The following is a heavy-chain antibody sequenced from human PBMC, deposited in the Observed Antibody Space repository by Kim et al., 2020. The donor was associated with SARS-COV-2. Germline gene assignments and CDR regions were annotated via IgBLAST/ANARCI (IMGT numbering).Heavy chain of an antibody. D-gene: IGHD3-22*01. V-gene: IGHV3-33*06. J-gene: IGHJ4*02. CDR2: IWYDGNNK. Sequence: GGSLRLSCAASGFTFSSYGMHWVRQAPGKGLEWVAVIWYDGNNKYYADSVKGRFTISRDNSKNTLDLQMNSLRAEDTAVYYCAKSDSSGYFMNYWGQGTLVTVSS. CDR1: GFTFSSYG. CDR3: AKSDSSGYFMNY.